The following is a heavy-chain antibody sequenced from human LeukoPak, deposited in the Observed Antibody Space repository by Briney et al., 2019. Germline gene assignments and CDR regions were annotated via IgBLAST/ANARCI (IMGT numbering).Heavy chain of an antibody. Sequence: PSETLSLTCTVSGGSISSSSYYWAWIRQPPGEGLEWIGHIFYNGNTYYNSSLKSRLTISVDTSKNQFSLKLNSVTAADTAVYFCARRIRFRNWYFDLWGRGTLVTVSS. CDR2: IFYNGNT. D-gene: IGHD3-3*01. CDR3: ARRIRFRNWYFDL. CDR1: GGSISSSSYY. V-gene: IGHV4-39*01. J-gene: IGHJ2*01.